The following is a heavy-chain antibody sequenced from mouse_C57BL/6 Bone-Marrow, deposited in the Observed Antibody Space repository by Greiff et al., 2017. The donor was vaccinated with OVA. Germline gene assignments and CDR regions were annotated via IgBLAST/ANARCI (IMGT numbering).Heavy chain of an antibody. CDR1: GYTFTDYN. V-gene: IGHV1-18*01. CDR2: INPNNGGT. CDR3: ARRYWAYAMDY. D-gene: IGHD4-1*01. J-gene: IGHJ4*01. Sequence: EVKLVESGPELVKPGASVKIPCKASGYTFTDYNMDWVKQSHGKSLEWIGDINPNNGGTIYNQKFKGKATLTVDKSSSTAYMELRSLTSEDTAVYYCARRYWAYAMDYWGQGTSVTVSS.